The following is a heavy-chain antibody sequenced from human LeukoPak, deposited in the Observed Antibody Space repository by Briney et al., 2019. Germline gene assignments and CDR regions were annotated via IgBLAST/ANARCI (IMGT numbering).Heavy chain of an antibody. J-gene: IGHJ4*02. CDR3: ARWTVIGGQDFDY. Sequence: ASVKVSCKASGYTFKTYSFTWVRQAPGQGLEWMGWISAYNGNTNYAQKLQGRVTMTTDTSTSTAYMELRSLRSDDTAVYYCARWTVIGGQDFDYWGQGTLVTVSS. D-gene: IGHD4-17*01. CDR1: GYTFKTYS. CDR2: ISAYNGNT. V-gene: IGHV1-18*01.